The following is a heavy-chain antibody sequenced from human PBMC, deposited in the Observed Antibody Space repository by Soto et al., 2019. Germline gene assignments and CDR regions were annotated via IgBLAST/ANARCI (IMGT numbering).Heavy chain of an antibody. J-gene: IGHJ6*02. CDR1: GYSFTSYW. D-gene: IGHD6-19*01. V-gene: IGHV5-51*01. CDR2: IYPGDSDT. Sequence: PGESLKISCKGSGYSFTSYWIGWVRQMPGKGLEWMGIIYPGDSDTRYSPSFQGQVTISADKSISTAYLQWSSLKASDTAMYYCARRSPSDSSGPAVGMDVWGQGTTVTVSS. CDR3: ARRSPSDSSGPAVGMDV.